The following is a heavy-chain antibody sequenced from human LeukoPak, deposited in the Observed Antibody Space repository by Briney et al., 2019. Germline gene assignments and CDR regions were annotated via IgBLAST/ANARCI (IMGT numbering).Heavy chain of an antibody. Sequence: PGGSLRLSCAASGFTFSSFEMNWVRQAPGKGLEWVSYISTGGGNIYYADSVKGRFTISRDNAKNSLYLQMNSLRAEDTAVYYCVRGTIAAAGYYYFDYWGQGTQVTVSS. D-gene: IGHD6-13*01. CDR1: GFTFSSFE. CDR3: VRGTIAAAGYYYFDY. V-gene: IGHV3-48*03. CDR2: ISTGGGNI. J-gene: IGHJ4*02.